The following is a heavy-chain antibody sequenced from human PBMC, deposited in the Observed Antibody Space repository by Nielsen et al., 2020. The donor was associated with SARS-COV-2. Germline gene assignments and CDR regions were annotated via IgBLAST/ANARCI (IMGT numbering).Heavy chain of an antibody. D-gene: IGHD5-18*01. J-gene: IGHJ4*02. CDR2: ISSSSSYI. Sequence: GESLKISCAASGFTFSSYSMNWVRQAPGKGLEWVSSISSSSSYIYYADSVKGRFTISRDNSKNTLYLQMNSLRAEDTAVYYCAKEERAWVGLYSYGYIDYWGQGTLVTVSS. CDR1: GFTFSSYS. V-gene: IGHV3-21*01. CDR3: AKEERAWVGLYSYGYIDY.